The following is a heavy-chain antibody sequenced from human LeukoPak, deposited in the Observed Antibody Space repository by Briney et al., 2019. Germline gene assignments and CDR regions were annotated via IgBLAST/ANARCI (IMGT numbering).Heavy chain of an antibody. Sequence: PGGSLRLSCAASGFTFSSYSMNWVRQAPGKGLEWVSYISSSSSTIYYADSVKGRFTISRDNAKNSLYLQMNSLRAEDTAVYYCARGTLYYDFWSGFGYWGQGTLVTVSS. CDR1: GFTFSSYS. CDR3: ARGTLYYDFWSGFGY. V-gene: IGHV3-48*04. D-gene: IGHD3-3*01. CDR2: ISSSSSTI. J-gene: IGHJ4*02.